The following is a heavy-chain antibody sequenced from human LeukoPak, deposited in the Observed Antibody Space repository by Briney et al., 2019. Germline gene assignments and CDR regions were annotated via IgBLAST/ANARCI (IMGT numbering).Heavy chain of an antibody. CDR1: GGSFSGYY. D-gene: IGHD4-17*01. Sequence: SETLSLTCAVYGGSFSGYYWSWIHQPPGKGLEWIGEINHSGSTNYNPSLKSRVTMSVDTSKNQFSLKLTSVTAADTAVYYCARAGDYGDYVGWFDPWGQGTLVTVSS. J-gene: IGHJ5*02. V-gene: IGHV4-34*01. CDR3: ARAGDYGDYVGWFDP. CDR2: INHSGST.